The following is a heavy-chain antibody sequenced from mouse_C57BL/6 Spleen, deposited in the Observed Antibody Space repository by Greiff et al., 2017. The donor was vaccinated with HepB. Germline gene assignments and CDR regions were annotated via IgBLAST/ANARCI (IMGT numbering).Heavy chain of an antibody. J-gene: IGHJ2*01. V-gene: IGHV5-9-1*02. CDR3: TRDPPNDGYFLFDY. CDR1: GFTFSSYA. Sequence: EVKVVESGEGLVKPGGSLKLSCAASGFTFSSYAMSWVRQTPEKRLEWVAYISSGGDYIYYADTVKGRFTISRDNARNTLYLQMSSLKSEDTAMYYCTRDPPNDGYFLFDYWGQGTTLTVSS. D-gene: IGHD2-3*01. CDR2: ISSGGDYI.